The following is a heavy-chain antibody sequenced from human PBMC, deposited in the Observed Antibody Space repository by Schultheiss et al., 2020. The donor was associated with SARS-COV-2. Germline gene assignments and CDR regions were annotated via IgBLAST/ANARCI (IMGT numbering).Heavy chain of an antibody. J-gene: IGHJ4*02. D-gene: IGHD5-18*01. Sequence: GSLRLSCAASGFTFSSYSMNWVRQAPGKGLEWVSYISSSGSTIYYADSVKGRFTISRDNAKNSLYLQMNSLRAEDTAVYYCAKETHSFGIGVFDYWGQGTLVTVSS. CDR2: ISSSGSTI. CDR3: AKETHSFGIGVFDY. V-gene: IGHV3-48*04. CDR1: GFTFSSYS.